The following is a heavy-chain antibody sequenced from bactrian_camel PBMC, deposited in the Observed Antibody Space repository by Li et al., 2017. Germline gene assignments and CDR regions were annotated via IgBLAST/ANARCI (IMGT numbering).Heavy chain of an antibody. Sequence: LVESGKGSVQAGGSLRLSCAASGYTYSSYCMNWVRQAPGKGLEWVSSAGPLSEYADSVKGRFTISRDNAKNTLYLQMNSLKFEDTAVYFCVRSGGDYDFGYWGQGTQVTVS. CDR1: GYTYSSYC. CDR3: VRSGGDYDFGY. J-gene: IGHJ6*01. V-gene: IGHV3S6*01. D-gene: IGHD4*01. CDR2: AGPLS.